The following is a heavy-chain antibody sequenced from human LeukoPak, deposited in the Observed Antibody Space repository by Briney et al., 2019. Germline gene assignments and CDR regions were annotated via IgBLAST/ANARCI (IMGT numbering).Heavy chain of an antibody. CDR1: GYSFTSYW. D-gene: IGHD6-13*01. Sequence: GESLKISCKGSGYSFTSYWIGWVRQMPGKGLEWTGIIYPGDSDTRYSPSFQGQVIISADKSISTAYLQWSSLKASDTAMYYCARRVMAAGVDWFDPWGQGTLVTVSS. V-gene: IGHV5-51*01. J-gene: IGHJ5*02. CDR3: ARRVMAAGVDWFDP. CDR2: IYPGDSDT.